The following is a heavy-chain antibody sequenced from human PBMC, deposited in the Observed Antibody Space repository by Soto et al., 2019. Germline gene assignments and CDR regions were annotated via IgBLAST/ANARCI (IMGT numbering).Heavy chain of an antibody. D-gene: IGHD6-6*01. V-gene: IGHV4-31*03. Sequence: QVQLQESGPGLVKPSQTLSLTCTVSGGSISSGGYYWSWIRQHPGRGLEWIGYIYYSGSTYYNPSLKSRVTISVDTSKNQFSLKLSSVTAADTAVYYCARGVGIAARRIDYWGQGTLVTVSS. J-gene: IGHJ4*02. CDR1: GGSISSGGYY. CDR2: IYYSGST. CDR3: ARGVGIAARRIDY.